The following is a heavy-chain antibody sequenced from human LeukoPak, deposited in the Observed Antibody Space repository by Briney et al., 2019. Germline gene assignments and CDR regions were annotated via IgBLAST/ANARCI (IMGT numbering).Heavy chain of an antibody. CDR1: GFTFSSYW. Sequence: PGGSLRLSCAASGFTFSSYWMTWVRQAPGKGLEQVASIKPDGSEKYYVDSVKGRFTISRDNAKNSLYLQMNSLRAEDTAVYYCARPIAAAGSWGQGTLVTVSS. CDR3: ARPIAAAGS. V-gene: IGHV3-7*03. J-gene: IGHJ4*02. D-gene: IGHD6-13*01. CDR2: IKPDGSEK.